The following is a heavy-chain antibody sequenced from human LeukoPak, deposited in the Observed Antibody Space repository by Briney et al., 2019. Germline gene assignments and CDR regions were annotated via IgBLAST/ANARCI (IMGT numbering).Heavy chain of an antibody. CDR1: GGSISSSSYY. V-gene: IGHV4-39*01. D-gene: IGHD3-10*01. Sequence: SETLSLTCTVSGGSISSSSYYWGWIRQPPGKGLEWIGSIYYSGSTYYNPSLKSRVTISVDTSKNQFSLKLSSVTAADTAVYYCAALKGSGRYYFDYWGQGTLVTVSS. CDR3: AALKGSGRYYFDY. CDR2: IYYSGST. J-gene: IGHJ4*02.